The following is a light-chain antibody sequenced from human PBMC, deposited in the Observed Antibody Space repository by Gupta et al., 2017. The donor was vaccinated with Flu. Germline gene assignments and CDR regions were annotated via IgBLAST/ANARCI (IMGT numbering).Light chain of an antibody. Sequence: GDRVTITWRASQGISSYLDWYQQKPGKAPKLLIYAASSLQSGVPSRFRGSGSGTDFTLTISSLQPEDYATYYCQQSYSTPFTFGPGTKVEIK. CDR3: QQSYSTPFT. V-gene: IGKV1-39*01. J-gene: IGKJ4*01. CDR2: AAS. CDR1: QGISSY.